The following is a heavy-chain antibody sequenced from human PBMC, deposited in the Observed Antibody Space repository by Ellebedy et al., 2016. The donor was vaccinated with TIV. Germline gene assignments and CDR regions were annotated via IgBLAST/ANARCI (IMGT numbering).Heavy chain of an antibody. D-gene: IGHD6-19*01. CDR3: ARGRVRAVAGIDY. V-gene: IGHV4-34*01. Sequence: SETLSLXXAVYGGSFSGYYWSWIRQPPGKGLEWIGEINHSGSTNYNPSLKSRVTISVDTSKNQFSLKLSSVTAADTAVYYCARGRVRAVAGIDYWGQGTLVTVSS. CDR1: GGSFSGYY. J-gene: IGHJ4*02. CDR2: INHSGST.